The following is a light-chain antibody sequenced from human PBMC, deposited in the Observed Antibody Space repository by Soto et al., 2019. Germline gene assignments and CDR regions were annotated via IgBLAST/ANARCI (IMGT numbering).Light chain of an antibody. CDR2: GAS. CDR3: QQYHSWPHT. J-gene: IGKJ2*01. V-gene: IGKV3-15*01. CDR1: QSVTTN. Sequence: ETVLTQSPATLSVSPGERATFSCKASQSVTTNLAWYQQKPGQVPRLLIYGASTRASGIPARFSGSGSGTEFTLSIGSLQSEDFAIYHCQQYHSWPHTFGQGTKLEIK.